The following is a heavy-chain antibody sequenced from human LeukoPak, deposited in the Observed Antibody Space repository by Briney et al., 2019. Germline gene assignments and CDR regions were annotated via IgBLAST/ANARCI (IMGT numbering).Heavy chain of an antibody. CDR1: GFTLSDRS. J-gene: IGHJ4*02. D-gene: IGHD6-19*01. Sequence: GGSLRLSCADSGFTLSDRSMNWVRQIPGKGLEWLSYIDRNSNSIYYADSVKGRFTISRDNAKSSLSLQMNSLRADDTAVYYCVRGDTSGWDFDSWGQGTLVTVSS. V-gene: IGHV3-48*01. CDR3: VRGDTSGWDFDS. CDR2: IDRNSNSI.